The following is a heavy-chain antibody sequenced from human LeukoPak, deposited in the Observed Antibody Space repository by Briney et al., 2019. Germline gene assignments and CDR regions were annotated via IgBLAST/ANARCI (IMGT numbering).Heavy chain of an antibody. CDR3: ASALTTVTPHFHY. CDR1: GFTFSDYW. J-gene: IGHJ4*02. CDR2: IDTDGSSA. V-gene: IGHV3-74*01. D-gene: IGHD4-17*01. Sequence: GGSLRLSCAASGFTFSDYWMHWVRQAPGKGLVWVSRIDTDGSSATYADSVKGRFTISRDNAKNTVYLQMNSLRVEDTGVYSCASALTTVTPHFHYWGQGALVTVSS.